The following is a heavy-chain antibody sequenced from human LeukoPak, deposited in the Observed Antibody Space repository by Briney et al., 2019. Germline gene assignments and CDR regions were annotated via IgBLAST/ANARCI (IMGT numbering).Heavy chain of an antibody. J-gene: IGHJ4*02. CDR3: ARYKAARYTRITYDY. CDR2: MNPNSGNT. D-gene: IGHD6-6*01. V-gene: IGHV1-8*03. CDR1: GYTFTSYD. Sequence: GASVKVSCKASGYTFTSYDINWVRQATGQGLEWMGWMNPNSGNTGYAQKFQGRVTITRNTSISTAYMELSSLRSEDTAVYYCARYKAARYTRITYDYWGQGTLVTVSS.